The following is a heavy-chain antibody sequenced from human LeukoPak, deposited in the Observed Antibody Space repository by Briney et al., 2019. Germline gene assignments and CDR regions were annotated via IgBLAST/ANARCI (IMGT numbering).Heavy chain of an antibody. CDR3: ARRAVAGRGGTDY. Sequence: KPSETLSLTCAVSGGSISSGGYSWSWIRQPPGKGLEWIGYIYHSGSTYYNPSLKSRVTISVDRSKNQFSLKLSSVTAADTAVYYCARRAVAGRGGTDYWGQGTLVTVSS. D-gene: IGHD6-19*01. V-gene: IGHV4-30-2*01. CDR2: IYHSGST. J-gene: IGHJ4*02. CDR1: GGSISSGGYS.